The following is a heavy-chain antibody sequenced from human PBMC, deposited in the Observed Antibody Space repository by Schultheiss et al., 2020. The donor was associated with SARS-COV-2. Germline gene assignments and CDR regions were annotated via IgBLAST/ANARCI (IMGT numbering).Heavy chain of an antibody. CDR2: ISSSGSTI. J-gene: IGHJ4*02. V-gene: IGHV3-11*04. CDR3: ARDGYSSSWYSEGHLLDY. CDR1: GFTFGDYA. D-gene: IGHD6-13*01. Sequence: GGSLRLSCTASGFTFGDYAMSWVRQAPGKGLEWVSYISSSGSTIYYADSVKGRFTISRDNAKNSLYLQMNSLRAEDTAVYYCARDGYSSSWYSEGHLLDYWGQGTLVTVSS.